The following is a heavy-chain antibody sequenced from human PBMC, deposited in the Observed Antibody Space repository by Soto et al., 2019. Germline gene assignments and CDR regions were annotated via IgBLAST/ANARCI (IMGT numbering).Heavy chain of an antibody. CDR2: IYSGGST. CDR1: GFTVSSNY. Sequence: EVQLVESGGGLVQPGGSLRLSCAASGFTVSSNYMSWVRQAPGKGLEWVSVIYSGGSTYYADSVKGRFTISRHNSKNTLYLQINSLRAEDTAVYYCARVVDMGRLDPWGQGTLVTVSS. V-gene: IGHV3-53*04. J-gene: IGHJ5*02. D-gene: IGHD2-15*01. CDR3: ARVVDMGRLDP.